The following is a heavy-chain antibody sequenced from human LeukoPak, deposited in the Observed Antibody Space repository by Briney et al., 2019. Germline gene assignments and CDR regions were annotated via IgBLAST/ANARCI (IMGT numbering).Heavy chain of an antibody. D-gene: IGHD3-10*01. CDR1: GGSISSSSYY. Sequence: RPSETLSLTCTVSGGSISSSSYYWGWIRQPPGKGLEWIGSIYYSGSTYYNPSLKSRVTISVDTSKNQFSLKLSSVTAADTAVYYCARPRLLYGSGPTLVWGPGTLVTVSS. J-gene: IGHJ4*02. CDR2: IYYSGST. CDR3: ARPRLLYGSGPTLV. V-gene: IGHV4-39*01.